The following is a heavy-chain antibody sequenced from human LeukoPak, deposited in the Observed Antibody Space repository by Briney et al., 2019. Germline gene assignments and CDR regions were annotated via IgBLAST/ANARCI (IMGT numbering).Heavy chain of an antibody. D-gene: IGHD2-2*01. V-gene: IGHV3-30*02. CDR3: AKVVTGYCSSTSCPFDS. CDR1: GFTFSSYG. CDR2: IRYDGSNK. Sequence: GGSLRLSCAASGFTFSSYGMDWVRQAPGRGLEWVAYIRYDGSNKNYADSVKGRFTISRDNSKNTLYLQMSSLRAEDTAVYYCAKVVTGYCSSTSCPFDSWGQGTLVTVSS. J-gene: IGHJ4*02.